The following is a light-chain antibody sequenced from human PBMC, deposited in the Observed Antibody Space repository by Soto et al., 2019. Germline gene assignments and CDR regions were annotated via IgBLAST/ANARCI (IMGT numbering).Light chain of an antibody. CDR3: QHTNCFPIT. V-gene: IGKV1D-12*01. J-gene: IGKJ5*01. CDR1: QGISKW. Sequence: EIQMTQSPASVSSSVGDRVTITCRASQGISKWLAWYQQKPGKAPELLISSASNRQSGVPARFSGSGSGTDFPLTISSLPPEDFVIYYCQHTNCFPITFGQGTRLEIK. CDR2: SAS.